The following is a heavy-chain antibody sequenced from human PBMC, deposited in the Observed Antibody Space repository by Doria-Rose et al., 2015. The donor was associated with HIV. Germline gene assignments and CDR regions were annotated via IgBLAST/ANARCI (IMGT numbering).Heavy chain of an antibody. Sequence: EVQLVESGGSLVRPGGSLRLSCATSGFTFSSHRINWVRQAPGKGLEWVSSISSTSAYINYADSVRGRFTISIDNARNSLYLQMDSLRAEDTAIYYCATGVTLDYWGQGTLVTVSS. V-gene: IGHV3-21*01. CDR3: ATGVTLDY. CDR1: GFTFSSHR. CDR2: ISSTSAYI. D-gene: IGHD3-10*01. J-gene: IGHJ4*02.